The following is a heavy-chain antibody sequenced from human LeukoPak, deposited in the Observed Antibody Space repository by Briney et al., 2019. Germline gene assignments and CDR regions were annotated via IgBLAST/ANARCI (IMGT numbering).Heavy chain of an antibody. CDR1: GYTFTSYG. D-gene: IGHD6-19*01. Sequence: GASVKVSCKASGYTFTSYGISWVRQAPGQGLEWMGWISAYNGDTDYAQKLQGRVTMTTDTSTSTAYMGLRSLRSDDTAVYYCARGLSGWYIGDYWGQGTLVTVSS. J-gene: IGHJ4*02. CDR2: ISAYNGDT. CDR3: ARGLSGWYIGDY. V-gene: IGHV1-18*01.